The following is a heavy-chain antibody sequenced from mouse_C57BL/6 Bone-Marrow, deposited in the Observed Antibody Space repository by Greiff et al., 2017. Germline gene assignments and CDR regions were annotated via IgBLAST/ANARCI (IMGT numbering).Heavy chain of an antibody. D-gene: IGHD1-1*01. V-gene: IGHV8-8*01. CDR2: IWWDDDK. J-gene: IGHJ3*01. Sequence: QVTLKVCGPGILQPSQTLSLTCSFSGFSLSTFGMGVGWIRQPSGKGLEWLAHIWWDDDKYYNPALKSRLTISKDTSKNQVFLKLANVNTVDTATYYCARIYYGSSSSWFAYWGQGTLVTVSA. CDR3: ARIYYGSSSSWFAY. CDR1: GFSLSTFGMG.